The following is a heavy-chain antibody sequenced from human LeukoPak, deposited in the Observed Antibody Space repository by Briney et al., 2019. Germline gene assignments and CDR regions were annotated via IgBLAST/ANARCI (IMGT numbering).Heavy chain of an antibody. V-gene: IGHV4-59*01. J-gene: IGHJ3*02. CDR3: ARARSSSSLDALDI. Sequence: SETLSLTCTVSGGSISSFYWSWIRQPPGKGLEWIGYFYNSGSTYYNPSLKSRVSMSVDTSKNQLSLRLSSVTAADTAVYYCARARSSSSLDALDIWGQGTMVTVSS. D-gene: IGHD6-6*01. CDR1: GGSISSFY. CDR2: FYNSGST.